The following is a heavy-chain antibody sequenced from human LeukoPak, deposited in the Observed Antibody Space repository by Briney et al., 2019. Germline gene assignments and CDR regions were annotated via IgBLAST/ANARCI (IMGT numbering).Heavy chain of an antibody. J-gene: IGHJ6*03. V-gene: IGHV3-11*01. CDR3: ARRLSGSYPLYYCYYMDV. Sequence: PGGSLRLSCAASGFTFSDYYMSWIRQAPGKGLEWVSYISSSGSTIYYADSVKGRFTISRDNAKNSLYLQMNSLRAEDTAVYYCARRLSGSYPLYYCYYMDVWGKGTTVTVSS. D-gene: IGHD1-26*01. CDR2: ISSSGSTI. CDR1: GFTFSDYY.